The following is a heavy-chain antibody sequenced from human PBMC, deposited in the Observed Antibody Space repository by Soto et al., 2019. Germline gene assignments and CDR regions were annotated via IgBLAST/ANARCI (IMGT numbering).Heavy chain of an antibody. D-gene: IGHD5-18*01. J-gene: IGHJ6*02. CDR3: ASPSDSGYSYGYRYYYYYGMDV. V-gene: IGHV1-46*02. CDR1: GYTFNSYY. Sequence: GASAKASCKASGYTFNSYYMHWVRQAPGQGLEWMGIINPSGGSTSYAQKFQGRATMTRDTSTSTVYMELSSLRSEDTAVYYCASPSDSGYSYGYRYYYYYGMDVWGQGTTVTVSS. CDR2: INPSGGST.